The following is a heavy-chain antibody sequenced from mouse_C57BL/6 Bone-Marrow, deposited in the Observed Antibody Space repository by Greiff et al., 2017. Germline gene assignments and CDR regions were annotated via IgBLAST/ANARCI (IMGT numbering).Heavy chain of an antibody. CDR2: IDPETGGT. Sequence: VQLQQSGAELVRPGASVTLSCKASGYTFTDYEMHWVKQTPVHGLEWIGAIDPETGGTAYNQKFKGKAILTADKSSSTAYMELRSLTSEDSSVYYCTRFLGIFFDYSGQGTTLSVST. D-gene: IGHD3-3*01. V-gene: IGHV1-15*01. CDR1: GYTFTDYE. J-gene: IGHJ2*01. CDR3: TRFLGIFFDY.